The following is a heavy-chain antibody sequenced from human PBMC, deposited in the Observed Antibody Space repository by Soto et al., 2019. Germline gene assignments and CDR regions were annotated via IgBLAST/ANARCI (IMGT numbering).Heavy chain of an antibody. CDR3: ARSDGHFDY. V-gene: IGHV6-1*01. CDR2: TYYRSKWYN. CDR1: GDSVSIKSAA. J-gene: IGHJ4*02. Sequence: PSQTLSLTCAVSGDSVSIKSAAWNWIRRSPSRGLEWLGRTYYRSKWYNDYAVSVKSRIIINPDTSKNQFSLQLNSVTPEDKAVYYRARSDGHFDYWGQGTLVTVSS.